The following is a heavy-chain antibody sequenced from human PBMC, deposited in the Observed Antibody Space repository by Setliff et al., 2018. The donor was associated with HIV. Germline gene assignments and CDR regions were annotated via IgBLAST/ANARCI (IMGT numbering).Heavy chain of an antibody. CDR2: ISSSGSTI. D-gene: IGHD4-4*01. V-gene: IGHV3-11*04. CDR1: YY. Sequence: YYWGWIRQPPGKGLEWVSYISSSGSTIYYADSVKGRFTISRDNAKNSLYLQMNSLRAEDTAVYYCARDDSNYRQHGMDVWGQGTTVTVSS. J-gene: IGHJ6*02. CDR3: ARDDSNYRQHGMDV.